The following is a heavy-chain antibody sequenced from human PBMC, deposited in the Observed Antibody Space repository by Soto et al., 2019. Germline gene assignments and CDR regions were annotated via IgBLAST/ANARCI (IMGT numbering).Heavy chain of an antibody. CDR2: IKTNTEGGTT. D-gene: IGHD2-15*01. V-gene: IGHV3-15*07. J-gene: IGHJ6*02. Sequence: EVQLVESGGGFIYPGGSLRLSCAASGLTISNAWMNWVRQAPGKGLEWVGRIKTNTEGGTTGYAAAVKGRFTVSRDDSNNTLYLQMNRLKTGDTAVYYCTTGSVEGVWGQGTTVTVSS. CDR3: TTGSVEGV. CDR1: GLTISNAW.